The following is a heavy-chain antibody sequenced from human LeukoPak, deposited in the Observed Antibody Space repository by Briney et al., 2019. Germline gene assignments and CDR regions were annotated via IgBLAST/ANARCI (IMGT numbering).Heavy chain of an antibody. J-gene: IGHJ4*02. D-gene: IGHD5-18*01. CDR2: IYYSGST. CDR1: GGSISSYY. Sequence: PSETLSLTCTVSGGSISSYYWSWIRQPPGKGLEWIGYIYYSGSTNYNPSLKSRVTISVDTSKNQSSLKLSSVTAADTAVYYCARALGHSYGYLFDYWGQGTLVTVSS. V-gene: IGHV4-59*01. CDR3: ARALGHSYGYLFDY.